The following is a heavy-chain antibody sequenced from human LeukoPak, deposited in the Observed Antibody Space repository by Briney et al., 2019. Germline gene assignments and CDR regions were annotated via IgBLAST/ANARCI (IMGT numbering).Heavy chain of an antibody. J-gene: IGHJ4*02. CDR2: ISGSGGST. V-gene: IGHV3-23*01. Sequence: GGSLRLSCAASGFTFSSYAMSWVSQAPGKGLEWVSAISGSGGSTYYADSVKGRFTISRDNSKNTLYLQMNSLRAEDTAVYYCAKDISPSMVRGVITSSDYWGQGTLVTVSS. CDR3: AKDISPSMVRGVITSSDY. D-gene: IGHD3-10*01. CDR1: GFTFSSYA.